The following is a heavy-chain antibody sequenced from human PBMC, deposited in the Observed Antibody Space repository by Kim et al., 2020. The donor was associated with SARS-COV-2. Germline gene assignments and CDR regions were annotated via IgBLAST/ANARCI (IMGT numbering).Heavy chain of an antibody. CDR2: IDSSSRIV. V-gene: IGHV3-11*04. Sequence: GGSLRLSCAASGFGFSGYYMAWIRQAPGKGLEWISYIDSSSRIVAYADSVKGRFTISRDNPDNTLYLQMHGLRVEDTGLYYCAKDAGSHPDYWGQGTLVTVS. J-gene: IGHJ4*02. D-gene: IGHD3-10*01. CDR3: AKDAGSHPDY. CDR1: GFGFSGYY.